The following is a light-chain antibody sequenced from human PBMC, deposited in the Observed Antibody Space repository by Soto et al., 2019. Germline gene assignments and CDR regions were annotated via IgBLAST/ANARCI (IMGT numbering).Light chain of an antibody. CDR2: EVS. J-gene: IGLJ2*01. CDR1: SSDVGGYNY. CDR3: SSYAGGNPVV. Sequence: QSVLTQPASASGSPGQSVTISCTGTSSDVGGYNYVSWYQQHPGKAPKLMIYEVSKRPSGVPDRFSGSKSCNTASLPVSGLQAQDEAAYYCSSYAGGNPVVFGGGTKVTVL. V-gene: IGLV2-8*01.